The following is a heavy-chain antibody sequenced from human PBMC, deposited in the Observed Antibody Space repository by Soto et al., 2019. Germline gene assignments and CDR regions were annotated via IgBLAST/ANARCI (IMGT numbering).Heavy chain of an antibody. V-gene: IGHV5-51*01. CDR2: IYPDTSDT. Sequence: VQLVQSGAEVKKPGESLKISCKGSGYSFAGYWISWVRQMPGKGLEWMGIIYPDTSDTRYSRSFQGQVTISADKSISSAYLQWSSLKASDTAIYYCARQGATAATVRLIGFDPWGQGPLVTVSS. J-gene: IGHJ5*02. D-gene: IGHD6-13*01. CDR3: ARQGATAATVRLIGFDP. CDR1: GYSFAGYW.